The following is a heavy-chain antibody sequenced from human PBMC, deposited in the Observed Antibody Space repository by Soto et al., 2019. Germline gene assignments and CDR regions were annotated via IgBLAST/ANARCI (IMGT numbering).Heavy chain of an antibody. CDR3: AGGYSSSWTKGGGAFDI. V-gene: IGHV1-69*13. Sequence: SVKVSCKASGGTFSSYAISWVRQAPGQGLEWMGGIIPIFGTANYAQKFQGRVTITADESTSTAYMELSSLRSEDTAVYYCAGGYSSSWTKGGGAFDIWGQGTMVTVSS. D-gene: IGHD6-13*01. J-gene: IGHJ3*02. CDR2: IIPIFGTA. CDR1: GGTFSSYA.